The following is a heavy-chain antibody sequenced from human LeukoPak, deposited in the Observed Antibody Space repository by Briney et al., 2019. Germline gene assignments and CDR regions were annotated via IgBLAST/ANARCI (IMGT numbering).Heavy chain of an antibody. J-gene: IGHJ4*02. CDR3: AKHYMGSYDNRGLDY. D-gene: IGHD3-10*01. Sequence: SETLSLTCAVYGGSFSGYYWSWIRQPPGKGLEWIGYIYYSGSTNYNPSLKSRVTISVDTSKNQFSLKLSSVTAADTAIYYCAKHYMGSYDNRGLDYWGQGILVTVSS. V-gene: IGHV4-59*08. CDR1: GGSFSGYY. CDR2: IYYSGST.